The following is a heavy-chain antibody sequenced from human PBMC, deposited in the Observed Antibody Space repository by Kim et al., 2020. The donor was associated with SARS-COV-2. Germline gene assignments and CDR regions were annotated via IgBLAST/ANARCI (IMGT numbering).Heavy chain of an antibody. V-gene: IGHV1-69*13. Sequence: SVKVSCKASGGTFSSYAISWVRQAPGQGLEWMGGIIPIFGTANYAQKFQGRVTITADESTSTAYMELSSLRSEDTAVYYCASYCSGGSCYSDDNWFDPWGQGTLVTVSS. CDR3: ASYCSGGSCYSDDNWFDP. D-gene: IGHD2-15*01. CDR1: GGTFSSYA. J-gene: IGHJ5*02. CDR2: IIPIFGTA.